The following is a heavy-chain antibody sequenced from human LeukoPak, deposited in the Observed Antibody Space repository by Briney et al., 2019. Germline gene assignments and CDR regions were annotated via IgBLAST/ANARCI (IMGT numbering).Heavy chain of an antibody. Sequence: ASVKVSCKASGYTFTGYYMHWVRQAPGQGLEWMGWMNPNSGNTGYAQKFQGRVTMTRNTSISTAYMELSSLRSEDTAVYYCARGGPYPLTPENFDYWGQGTLVTVSS. CDR1: GYTFTGYY. CDR3: ARGGPYPLTPENFDY. CDR2: MNPNSGNT. D-gene: IGHD3-9*01. J-gene: IGHJ4*02. V-gene: IGHV1-8*02.